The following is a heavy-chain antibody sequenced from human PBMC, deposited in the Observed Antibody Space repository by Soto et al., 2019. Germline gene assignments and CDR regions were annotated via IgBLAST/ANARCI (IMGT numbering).Heavy chain of an antibody. Sequence: SETLSLTCTVSGGSISSGGYYWSWIRQHPGKGLEWIGYIYYSVSTYYNPSLKSRVTISVDTSKNQFSLKLSSVTAADTAVYYCARDGLERRRGWFDPWGQGTLVTVSS. CDR2: IYYSVST. V-gene: IGHV4-31*03. J-gene: IGHJ5*02. D-gene: IGHD1-1*01. CDR3: ARDGLERRRGWFDP. CDR1: GGSISSGGYY.